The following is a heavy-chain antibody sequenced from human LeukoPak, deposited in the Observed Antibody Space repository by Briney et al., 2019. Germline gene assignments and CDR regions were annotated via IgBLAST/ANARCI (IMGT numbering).Heavy chain of an antibody. V-gene: IGHV5-51*01. CDR3: ARLNGLVPGDYYGMDV. J-gene: IGHJ6*02. CDR1: GYSFTSYW. D-gene: IGHD2-2*01. CDR2: IYPGDSDT. Sequence: GASLKISYEGSGYSFTSYWIGWVRPIPGKGLEWMGIIYPGDSDTRYSPSFQGQVTISADKSISTAYLQWSSLKASDPAMYYCARLNGLVPGDYYGMDVWGQGTTVTVSS.